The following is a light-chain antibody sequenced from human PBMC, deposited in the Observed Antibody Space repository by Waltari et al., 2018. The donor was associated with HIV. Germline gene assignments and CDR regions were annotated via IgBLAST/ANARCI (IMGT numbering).Light chain of an antibody. V-gene: IGLV1-40*01. CDR3: QSYDSRLSGLYV. Sequence: QSVLTQPPSVSGAPGQTVIISCTGSSSNIGAGYDVHWYQQLPGTAPKLLIYGNSNRPSGCPDRFSGSKSVTSASLVITGRQLEDEADYYCQSYDSRLSGLYVFGTGTNVTVL. CDR2: GNS. J-gene: IGLJ1*01. CDR1: SSNIGAGYD.